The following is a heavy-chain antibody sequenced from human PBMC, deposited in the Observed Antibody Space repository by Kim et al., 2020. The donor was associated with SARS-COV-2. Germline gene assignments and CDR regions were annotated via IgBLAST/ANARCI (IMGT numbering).Heavy chain of an antibody. CDR3: AKGGLSGSSDY. CDR1: GFTFSSFA. Sequence: GGSLRLSCAASGFTFSSFAMHWVRQAPGKGLEWVSLITNGGTGTYYAASVSGRFTISRDNSKNTLYLQMNSLRAEDTALYYCAKGGLSGSSDYWGQGTLV. D-gene: IGHD1-26*01. CDR2: ITNGGTGT. J-gene: IGHJ4*02. V-gene: IGHV3-23*01.